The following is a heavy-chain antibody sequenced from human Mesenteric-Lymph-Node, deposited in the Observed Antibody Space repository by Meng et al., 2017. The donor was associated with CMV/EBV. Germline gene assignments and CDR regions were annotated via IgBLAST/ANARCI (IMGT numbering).Heavy chain of an antibody. CDR1: GYSISSGYY. V-gene: IGHV4-38-2*02. Sequence: SETLSLTCAVSGYSISSGYYWGWMRQPPGKGLEWIGNIYHNGITYYNPSLKSRVTMSVDTSKNQFSLKLSSVTAADTAVYYCARDSGGIWGQGTMVTVSS. CDR2: IYHNGIT. J-gene: IGHJ3*02. D-gene: IGHD1-1*01. CDR3: ARDSGGI.